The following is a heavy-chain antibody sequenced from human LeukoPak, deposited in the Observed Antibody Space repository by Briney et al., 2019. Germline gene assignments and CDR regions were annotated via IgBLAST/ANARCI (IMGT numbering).Heavy chain of an antibody. CDR2: INPNSGGT. J-gene: IGHJ3*02. Sequence: ASVKVSCKASGGTFSSYAISWVRQAPGQGLEWMGRINPNSGGTNYAQKFQGRVTMTRDTSISTAYMELSRLRSDDTAVYYCARDSRGYDAFDIWGQGTMVTVSS. V-gene: IGHV1-2*06. CDR3: ARDSRGYDAFDI. D-gene: IGHD6-13*01. CDR1: GGTFSSYA.